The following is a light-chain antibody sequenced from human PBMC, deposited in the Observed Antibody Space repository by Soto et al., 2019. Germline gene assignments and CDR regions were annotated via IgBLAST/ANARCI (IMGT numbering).Light chain of an antibody. J-gene: IGKJ4*01. V-gene: IGKV3-20*01. CDR3: QQDRSPLT. CDR2: GAS. Sequence: VTISRGAVSLAPGESASRCCRASQSVSSSYLAWYQQKPGQAPRLLIYGASSRATGIPDRFSGSGSGTAFTLTISRLEPEDFAVYYSQQDRSPLTFGGGTKVDIK. CDR1: QSVSSSY.